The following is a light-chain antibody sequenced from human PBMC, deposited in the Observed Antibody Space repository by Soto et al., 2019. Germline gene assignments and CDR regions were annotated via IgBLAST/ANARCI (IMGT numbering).Light chain of an antibody. CDR3: TSYTGSSTHV. CDR1: SSDVGGYNY. CDR2: DVS. V-gene: IGLV2-14*01. J-gene: IGLJ1*01. Sequence: QYALTQPASVSGSPGQSITISCTGTSSDVGGYNYVSWYQQHPGKAPKLMIYDVSNRPSGVPNRFSGSKSGNTASLTISGLQAEDEADYYCTSYTGSSTHVFGTGTKVTVL.